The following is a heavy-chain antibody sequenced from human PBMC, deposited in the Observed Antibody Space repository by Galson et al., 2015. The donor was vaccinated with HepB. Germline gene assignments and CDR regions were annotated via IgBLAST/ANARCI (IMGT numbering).Heavy chain of an antibody. CDR3: ARAVRKCSSTSCGDY. V-gene: IGHV3-48*02. CDR1: GFTFSSYS. D-gene: IGHD2-2*01. J-gene: IGHJ4*02. Sequence: SLRLSCAASGFTFSSYSMNWVRQAPGKGLEWVSYISSSSSTIYYADSVKGRFTISRDNAKNSLYLQMNSLRDEDTAVYYCARAVRKCSSTSCGDYWGQGTLVTVSS. CDR2: ISSSSSTI.